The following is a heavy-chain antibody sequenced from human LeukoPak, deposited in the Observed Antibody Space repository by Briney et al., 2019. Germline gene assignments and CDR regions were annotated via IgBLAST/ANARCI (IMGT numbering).Heavy chain of an antibody. CDR2: ISSSGSTI. CDR3: ARDREGYGDYVASTSTPIDY. CDR1: GFTFSDYY. V-gene: IGHV3-11*01. D-gene: IGHD4-17*01. Sequence: GGSLRLSCAASGFTFSDYYMSWIRQAPGKGPEWVSYISSSGSTIYYADSVKGRFTISRDNAKNSLYLQMNSLRAEDTAVYYCARDREGYGDYVASTSTPIDYWGQGTLVTVSS. J-gene: IGHJ4*02.